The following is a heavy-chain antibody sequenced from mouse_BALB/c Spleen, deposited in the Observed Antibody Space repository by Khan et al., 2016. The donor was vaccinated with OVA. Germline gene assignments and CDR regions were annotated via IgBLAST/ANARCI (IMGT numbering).Heavy chain of an antibody. V-gene: IGHV3-2*02. Sequence: QLEESGPGLVKPSQSLSLTCTVTGYSITSGYGWNWIRQFPGNKLEWMGYISYSGSTNYNPSLKSRISITRDTSKNQFFLQLNSVTTEDTATYYCARTARIKYWGQGTTLTGSS. CDR1: GYSITSGYG. J-gene: IGHJ2*01. CDR3: ARTARIKY. CDR2: ISYSGST. D-gene: IGHD1-2*01.